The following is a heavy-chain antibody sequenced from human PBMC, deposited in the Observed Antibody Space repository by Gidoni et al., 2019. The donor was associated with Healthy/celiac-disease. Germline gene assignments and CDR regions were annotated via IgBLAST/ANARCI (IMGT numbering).Heavy chain of an antibody. D-gene: IGHD2-2*01. V-gene: IGHV4-39*01. J-gene: IGHJ4*02. Sequence: QLQLQESGPGLVKPSETLSLTCTVSGGSLSSSSYYWGWIRQPPGKGLEWIGSLYYRGSTYDNPSLKSRGTISVDTAKNQFSLKLSSVTAADTAVYYCARHQKDIVVVPAAPIDYWGQGTRVTVSS. CDR1: GGSLSSSSYY. CDR3: ARHQKDIVVVPAAPIDY. CDR2: LYYRGST.